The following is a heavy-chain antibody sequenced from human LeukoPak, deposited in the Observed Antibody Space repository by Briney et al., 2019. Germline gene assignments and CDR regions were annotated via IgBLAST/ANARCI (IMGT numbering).Heavy chain of an antibody. D-gene: IGHD1-26*01. Sequence: ASVKVSCKASGYTFTSYYMHWVRQAPGQGLEWMGIINPSGGSTSYAQKFQGRVTMTRDMSTSTVYMELSSLRSEDTAVYYCARVLVGTADFDYWGQGTLVTVSS. CDR1: GYTFTSYY. J-gene: IGHJ4*02. CDR3: ARVLVGTADFDY. V-gene: IGHV1-46*01. CDR2: INPSGGST.